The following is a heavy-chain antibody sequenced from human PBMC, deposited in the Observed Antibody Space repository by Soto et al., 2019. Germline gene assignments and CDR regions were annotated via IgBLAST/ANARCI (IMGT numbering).Heavy chain of an antibody. CDR3: ARELPPDV. D-gene: IGHD2-15*01. CDR1: GFTVSSKY. J-gene: IGHJ4*02. CDR2: IWSAGLT. Sequence: EAQLVESGGGLIQPGGSLRLSCAASGFTVSSKYMNWVRQAPGKGLEWVSIIWSAGLTYYADSVKGRFTISRDISKNLVYLQMNRLRVEDSALYYWARELPPDVWGQGTLGTVSA. V-gene: IGHV3-53*01.